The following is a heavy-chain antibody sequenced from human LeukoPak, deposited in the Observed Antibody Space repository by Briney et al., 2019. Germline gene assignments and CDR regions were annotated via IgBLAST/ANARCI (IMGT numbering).Heavy chain of an antibody. J-gene: IGHJ4*02. Sequence: PGGSLRLSCAASGFTVSSNYMSWVRQAPGKGLEWVSVIYSGGSTYYADSVKGRFTISRDNSKNTLYLQMNSLRAEDTAVYYCARSILRGDPCGPTPHFDYWGQGTLDPVSS. D-gene: IGHD1-26*01. CDR3: ARSILRGDPCGPTPHFDY. V-gene: IGHV3-66*02. CDR1: GFTVSSNY. CDR2: IYSGGST.